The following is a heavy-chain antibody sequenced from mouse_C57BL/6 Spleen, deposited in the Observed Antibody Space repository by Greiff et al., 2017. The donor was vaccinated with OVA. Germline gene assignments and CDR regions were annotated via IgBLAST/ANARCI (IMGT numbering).Heavy chain of an antibody. Sequence: QVHVKQSGPELVKPGASVKISCKASGYSFTSYYIHWVKQRPGQGLEWIGWIYPGSGNTKYNEKFKGKATLTADTSSSTAYMQLSSLTSEDSAVYYCARRAAQVPFAYWGQGTLVTVSA. V-gene: IGHV1-66*01. J-gene: IGHJ3*01. CDR3: ARRAAQVPFAY. D-gene: IGHD3-2*02. CDR2: IYPGSGNT. CDR1: GYSFTSYY.